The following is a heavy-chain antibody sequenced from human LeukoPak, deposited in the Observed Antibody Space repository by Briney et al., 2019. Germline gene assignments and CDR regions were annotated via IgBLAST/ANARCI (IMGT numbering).Heavy chain of an antibody. CDR2: INHSGST. D-gene: IGHD6-13*01. Sequence: SETLSLTCAVYGGSFSGYYWSWIRQPPGKGLEWIGEINHSGSTNYNPSLKSRVTISVDTSKKQFSLKLSSVTAADTAVYYCASSSSSWYRVFYYWGQGTLVTVSS. CDR1: GGSFSGYY. CDR3: ASSSSSWYRVFYY. J-gene: IGHJ4*02. V-gene: IGHV4-34*01.